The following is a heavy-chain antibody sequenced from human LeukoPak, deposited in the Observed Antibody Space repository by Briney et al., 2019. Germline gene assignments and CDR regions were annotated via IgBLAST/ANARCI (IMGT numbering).Heavy chain of an antibody. D-gene: IGHD5-18*01. CDR2: ISGSGGST. CDR1: GFTFSSYA. J-gene: IGHJ4*02. V-gene: IGHV3-23*01. Sequence: GGSLRLSCAAPGFTFSSYAMSWVRQAPGKGLEWVSAISGSGGSTYYADSVKGRFTISRDNSKNTLYLQMNSLRAEDTAVYYCAKGYSYGMNPFDYWGQGTLVTVSS. CDR3: AKGYSYGMNPFDY.